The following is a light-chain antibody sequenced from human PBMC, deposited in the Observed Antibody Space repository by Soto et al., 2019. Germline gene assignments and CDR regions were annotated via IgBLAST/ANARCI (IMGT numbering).Light chain of an antibody. CDR2: GAS. CDR1: QSVSSNY. V-gene: IGKV3-20*01. CDR3: QHYDSSPWT. Sequence: EIVWTQSPGTLSLSPGERATLSCRASQSVSSNYLAWYQQKPGQAPRLLIYGASARATGIPDRFSGSGSGTDFTLTISRLEPEDFAVYFCQHYDSSPWTFGQGTKVEIK. J-gene: IGKJ1*01.